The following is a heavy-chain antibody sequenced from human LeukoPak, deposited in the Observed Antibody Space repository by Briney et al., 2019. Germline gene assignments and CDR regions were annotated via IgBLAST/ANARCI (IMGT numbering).Heavy chain of an antibody. J-gene: IGHJ5*02. V-gene: IGHV3-73*01. CDR1: GLTFSGSA. Sequence: GGSLRLSCAASGLTFSGSAIHWVRQSSGKGLEWVGQIDKKDKGYATATAYAASVKGRFTISRDDSINTAYLQMKSLKTEDTALYYRTRHSGTYNWFDPWGQGTLVTVSS. D-gene: IGHD1-26*01. CDR2: IDKKDKGYATAT. CDR3: TRHSGTYNWFDP.